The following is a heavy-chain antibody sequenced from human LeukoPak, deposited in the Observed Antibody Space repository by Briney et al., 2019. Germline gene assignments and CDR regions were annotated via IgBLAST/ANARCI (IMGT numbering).Heavy chain of an antibody. J-gene: IGHJ4*02. D-gene: IGHD3-22*01. Sequence: PGGSLRLSCAASGFTFSSYSMNWVRQAPGKGLEWVSSISSSSSYIYYADSVKGRFTISRDNAKNSLYLQMNGLRAEDTAVYYCARAAYYDSSGYYEPLDYWGQGTLVTVSS. CDR2: ISSSSSYI. CDR3: ARAAYYDSSGYYEPLDY. CDR1: GFTFSSYS. V-gene: IGHV3-21*01.